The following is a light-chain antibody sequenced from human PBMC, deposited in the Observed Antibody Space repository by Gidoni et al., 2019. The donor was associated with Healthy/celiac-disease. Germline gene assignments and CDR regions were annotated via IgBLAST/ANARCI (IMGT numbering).Light chain of an antibody. CDR2: DAA. V-gene: IGKV3-11*01. Sequence: EIELTQSPATLSLSPGERATLSCRASQSVSSYLAWYQQKPGQAHRLLIYDAANRATGIPARFSGSGSGTDFTLTISSLEPEDFAVYYCQQRSNWPPFTFGPGTKVDIK. J-gene: IGKJ3*01. CDR1: QSVSSY. CDR3: QQRSNWPPFT.